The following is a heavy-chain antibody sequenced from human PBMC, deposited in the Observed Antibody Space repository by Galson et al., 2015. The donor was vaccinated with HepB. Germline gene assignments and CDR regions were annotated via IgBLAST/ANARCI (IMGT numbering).Heavy chain of an antibody. CDR3: ARGVYFGSGKYYFDN. CDR2: ISESGAST. J-gene: IGHJ4*02. CDR1: GLTFSTSR. V-gene: IGHV3-64*01. Sequence: SLRLSCAASGLTFSTSRMQWVRQAPGKGLEHVSAISESGASTYYANSVKDRFTISRDNSKNTLYLQMGSLRAEDMAVYYCARGVYFGSGKYYFDNWGQGTLVTVSS. D-gene: IGHD3-10*01.